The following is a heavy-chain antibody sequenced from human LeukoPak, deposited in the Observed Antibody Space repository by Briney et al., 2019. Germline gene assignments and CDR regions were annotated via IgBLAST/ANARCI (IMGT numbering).Heavy chain of an antibody. J-gene: IGHJ4*02. CDR3: ARGTDYYDSSGYYNLFDY. V-gene: IGHV1-69*13. CDR1: GGTSSSYA. Sequence: SVKVSCKASGGTSSSYAISWVRQAPGQGLEWMGGIIPIFGTANYAQKFQGRVTITADESTSTAYMELSSLRSEDTAVYYCARGTDYYDSSGYYNLFDYWGQGTLVTVSS. CDR2: IIPIFGTA. D-gene: IGHD3-22*01.